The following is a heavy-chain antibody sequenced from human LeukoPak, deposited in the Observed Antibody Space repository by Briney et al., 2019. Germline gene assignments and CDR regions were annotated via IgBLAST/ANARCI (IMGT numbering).Heavy chain of an antibody. D-gene: IGHD6-19*01. Sequence: ASVKVSYKASGGTFSSYAISWVRQAPGQGLEWMGGIIPIFGTANYAQKFQGRVTITADKSTSTAYMELSSLRSEDTAVYYCARAVAGEYYFDYWSQGTLVTVSS. J-gene: IGHJ4*02. CDR3: ARAVAGEYYFDY. CDR1: GGTFSSYA. V-gene: IGHV1-69*06. CDR2: IIPIFGTA.